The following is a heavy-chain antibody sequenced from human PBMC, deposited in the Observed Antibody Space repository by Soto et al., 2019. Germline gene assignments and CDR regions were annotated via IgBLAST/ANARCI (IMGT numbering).Heavy chain of an antibody. J-gene: IGHJ4*02. V-gene: IGHV3-23*01. D-gene: IGHD2-2*02. Sequence: GGSLRLSCAASGFTFSSYAMSWVRQAPGKGLEWVSAISGSGGSTYYADSVKGRFTISRDNSKNTLYLKMNSLRAEDTAVYYCAKGGQLVVVPAAIASYFDYWGQGTLVTVSS. CDR2: ISGSGGST. CDR1: GFTFSSYA. CDR3: AKGGQLVVVPAAIASYFDY.